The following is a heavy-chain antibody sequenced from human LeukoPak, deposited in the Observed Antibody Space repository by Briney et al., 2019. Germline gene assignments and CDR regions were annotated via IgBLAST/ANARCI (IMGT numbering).Heavy chain of an antibody. CDR2: IYNSGNT. D-gene: IGHD6-13*01. CDR3: ARALYSASWSY. J-gene: IGHJ4*02. V-gene: IGHV4-59*01. CDR1: GGSISNYY. Sequence: SETLSLTCTVSGGSISNYYWTWIRQPPGKGLEPIGYIYNSGNTNYNPSLKSRVTISVDTSKNQFSLELSSVTTSDTAVYYCARALYSASWSYWGPGTLVTVSS.